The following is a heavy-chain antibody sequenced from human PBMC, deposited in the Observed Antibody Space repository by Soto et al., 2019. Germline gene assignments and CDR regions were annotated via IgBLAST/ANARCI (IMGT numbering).Heavy chain of an antibody. CDR3: AKWKANTVFGVGKLLDYRGEATQDTDS. V-gene: IGHV3-23*01. Sequence: GGSLRLSCAASGFTFSSYAMSWVRQAPGKGLEWVSAISGSGGSTYYADSVKGRFTISRDNSKTTLYLQMDSLRADDTAGVYGAKWKANTVFGVGKLLDYRGEATQDTDSSG. J-gene: IGHJ5*01. CDR1: GFTFSSYA. D-gene: IGHD3-3*01. CDR2: ISGSGGST.